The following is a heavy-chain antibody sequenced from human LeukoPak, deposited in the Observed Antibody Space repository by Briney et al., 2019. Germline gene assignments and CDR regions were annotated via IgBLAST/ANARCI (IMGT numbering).Heavy chain of an antibody. V-gene: IGHV3-30*04. J-gene: IGHJ4*02. CDR2: ISYDGSNK. Sequence: GRSLRLSCAASGFTSSSYAMHWVRQAPGKGLEWVAVISYDGSNKYYANSVKGRFTISRDNSKNTLYLQMNSLRAEDTAVYYCARITVTTQPRDYWGQGTLVTVSS. CDR3: ARITVTTQPRDY. CDR1: GFTSSSYA. D-gene: IGHD4-17*01.